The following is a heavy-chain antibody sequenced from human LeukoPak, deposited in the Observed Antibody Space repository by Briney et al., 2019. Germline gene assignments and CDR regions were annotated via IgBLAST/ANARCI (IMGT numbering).Heavy chain of an antibody. Sequence: EASVKVSCKASGYTFTSYYMHWARQAPGQGLEWMGMINPSGGSTSYAQKFQGRVTMTRDTSTSTVYMELSSLRSEDTAVYYCARDGKYSSGWITAFDIWGQGTMVTVSS. V-gene: IGHV1-46*01. CDR2: INPSGGST. D-gene: IGHD6-19*01. CDR1: GYTFTSYY. J-gene: IGHJ3*02. CDR3: ARDGKYSSGWITAFDI.